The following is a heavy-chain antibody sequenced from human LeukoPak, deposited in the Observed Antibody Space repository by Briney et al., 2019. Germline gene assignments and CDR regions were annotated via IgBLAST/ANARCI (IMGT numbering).Heavy chain of an antibody. CDR3: ARGRGYGDYRYYYYYYMDV. D-gene: IGHD4-17*01. Sequence: PGGSLRLSCAVSGFTFSNYWMSWVRQAPGKGLEWVANIKQDGSEKYYVDSVKGRFTISRDNAKNSLYLQMNSLRAEDTAVYYCARGRGYGDYRYYYYYYMDVWGKGTTVTVSS. J-gene: IGHJ6*03. CDR1: GFTFSNYW. V-gene: IGHV3-7*01. CDR2: IKQDGSEK.